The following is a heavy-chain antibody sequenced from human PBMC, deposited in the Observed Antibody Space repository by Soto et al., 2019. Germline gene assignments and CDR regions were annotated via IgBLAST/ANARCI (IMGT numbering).Heavy chain of an antibody. CDR1: GFTFSSYG. CDR2: ISYDGSNK. Sequence: PGGSLRLSCAASGFTFSSYGMHWVRQAPGKGLEWVAVISYDGSNKYYADSVKGRFTISRDNSKNTLYLQMNSLRAEDTAVYYCAKDSWFDSSGYPGHLSYGMDVWGQGTTVTVSS. J-gene: IGHJ6*02. CDR3: AKDSWFDSSGYPGHLSYGMDV. D-gene: IGHD3-22*01. V-gene: IGHV3-30*18.